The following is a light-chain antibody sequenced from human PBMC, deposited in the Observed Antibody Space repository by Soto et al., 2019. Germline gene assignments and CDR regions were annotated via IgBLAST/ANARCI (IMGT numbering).Light chain of an antibody. CDR2: LNSDGSH. V-gene: IGLV4-69*01. CDR3: QTWGTGIHNV. Sequence: QPVLTQSPSASASLGASVKLTCTLSSGHSSYAIAWHQQQPEKGPRYLMKLNSDGSHSKGDGIPDRFSGSSSGAERYLTISSLQSEDEDDYYGQTWGTGIHNVFGTGTKVTVL. J-gene: IGLJ1*01. CDR1: SGHSSYA.